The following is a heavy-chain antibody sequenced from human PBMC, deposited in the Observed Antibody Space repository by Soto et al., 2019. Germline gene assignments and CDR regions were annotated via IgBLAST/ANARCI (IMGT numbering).Heavy chain of an antibody. CDR1: GFTFSNAW. V-gene: IGHV3-15*07. J-gene: IGHJ1*01. CDR3: TTDSRVYYDSDRGYFQH. D-gene: IGHD3-22*01. Sequence: EVQLVESGGGLVKPGGSLRLSCAASGFTFSNAWMNWVRQAPGQGLEWVGGIKSKTDGGTTDYAAHVKGRFTISRDDSKNTLYLQMNSLKTEDTAVYYCTTDSRVYYDSDRGYFQHWGQGTLVTVSS. CDR2: IKSKTDGGTT.